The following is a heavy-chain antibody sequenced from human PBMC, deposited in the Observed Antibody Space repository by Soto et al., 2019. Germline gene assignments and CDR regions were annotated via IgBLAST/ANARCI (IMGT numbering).Heavy chain of an antibody. CDR2: ISYDGSNK. V-gene: IGHV3-30*18. Sequence: QVQLVESGGGVVQPGRSLRLSCAASGFTFSSYGMHWVRQAPGKGLEWVAVISYDGSNKYYADSVKGRFTISRDNSKNTLYLQMNSLRAEDTAVYYCAKGGSSSWYEVFYWGRGTLVTVSS. D-gene: IGHD6-13*01. J-gene: IGHJ4*02. CDR3: AKGGSSSWYEVFY. CDR1: GFTFSSYG.